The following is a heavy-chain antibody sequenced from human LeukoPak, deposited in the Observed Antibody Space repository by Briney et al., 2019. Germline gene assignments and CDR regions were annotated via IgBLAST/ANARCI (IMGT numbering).Heavy chain of an antibody. CDR3: ATAGPISGRHNYFDR. CDR1: GGSITGSY. CDR2: IYYSGST. V-gene: IGHV4-59*01. J-gene: IGHJ4*02. D-gene: IGHD3-10*01. Sequence: SESLSLTCTVSGGSITGSYWSWLRQPPGKGLEYIGYIYYSGSTNYNPSLKSRVTISVDTSKNQFSLKLTSVTAADTAVYYCATAGPISGRHNYFDRWGQGTLVTVSS.